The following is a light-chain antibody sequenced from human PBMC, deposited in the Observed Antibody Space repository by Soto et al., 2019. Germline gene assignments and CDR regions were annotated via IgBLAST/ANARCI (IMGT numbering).Light chain of an antibody. CDR3: QQSYSTPYT. CDR2: ATS. J-gene: IGKJ2*01. CDR1: QSISTY. Sequence: DIQMTQSPSSLSASVGDRVTITCRASQSISTYLNWYQQKPGKAPKLLIYATSSLQSGVPSRFSGSGSGTDVSLTISTLTPADFATYYCQQSYSTPYTFGQGTKLEIK. V-gene: IGKV1-39*01.